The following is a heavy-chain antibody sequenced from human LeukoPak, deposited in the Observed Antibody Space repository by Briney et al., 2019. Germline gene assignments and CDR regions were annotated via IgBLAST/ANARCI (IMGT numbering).Heavy chain of an antibody. J-gene: IGHJ4*02. V-gene: IGHV1-69*13. CDR1: GYTFTSYG. CDR3: ARHRTDYGDYCLDY. Sequence: GASVKVSCTASGYTFTSYGISWVRQAPGQGLEWMGGIIPIFGTANYAQKFQGRVTITADESTSTAYMELSSLRSEDTAVYYCARHRTDYGDYCLDYWGQGTLVTVSS. D-gene: IGHD4-17*01. CDR2: IIPIFGTA.